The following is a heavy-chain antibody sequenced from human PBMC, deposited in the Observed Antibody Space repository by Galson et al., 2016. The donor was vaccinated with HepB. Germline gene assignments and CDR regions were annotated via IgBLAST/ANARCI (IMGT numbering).Heavy chain of an antibody. CDR3: TRRRTSDGRGDTVDN. J-gene: IGHJ4*02. Sequence: SLRLSCAASGFTFSDSAMHWVRQAPGKGLEWIGRIRSQANAHATAYAASLRGRFTISRDDSKKTTYLQMNSLKTEDTAVYYCTRRRTSDGRGDTVDNWGQGTLVTVSS. CDR1: GFTFSDSA. D-gene: IGHD1-26*01. V-gene: IGHV3-73*01. CDR2: IRSQANAHAT.